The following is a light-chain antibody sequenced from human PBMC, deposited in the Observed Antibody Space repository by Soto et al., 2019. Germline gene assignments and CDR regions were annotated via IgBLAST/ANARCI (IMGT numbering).Light chain of an antibody. J-gene: IGKJ2*01. V-gene: IGKV3-20*01. CDR2: GAS. Sequence: EIVLTQSPGTLSLSPGERATLSCRASQSVSASYFAWYQHKPGQAPRLLIYGASSRATGIPYRCSGSGSGTHFDLHISRLEPEDFAVYYCQQYGLSPYTFGQGTKLQI. CDR3: QQYGLSPYT. CDR1: QSVSASY.